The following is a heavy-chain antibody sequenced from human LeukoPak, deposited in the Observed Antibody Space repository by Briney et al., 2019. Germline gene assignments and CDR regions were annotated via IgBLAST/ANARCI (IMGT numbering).Heavy chain of an antibody. J-gene: IGHJ4*02. Sequence: GGSLRLSCAASGFTFSSYAMSWVRQAPGKGLEWVSGISGSGGSTYYADSVKGRFTISRDNSKNTLYLQMNSLRAEDTAVYYCARAYYYDSSGYYPLDYWGQGTLVTVSS. CDR1: GFTFSSYA. V-gene: IGHV3-23*01. D-gene: IGHD3-22*01. CDR3: ARAYYYDSSGYYPLDY. CDR2: ISGSGGST.